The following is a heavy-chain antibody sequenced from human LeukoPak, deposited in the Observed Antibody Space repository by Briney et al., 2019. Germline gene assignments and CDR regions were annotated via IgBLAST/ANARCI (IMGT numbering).Heavy chain of an antibody. J-gene: IGHJ4*02. D-gene: IGHD3-22*01. CDR1: GYTFTGYY. CDR2: INPNSGGT. Sequence: ASVKVSCKASGYTFTGYYMHWVRRAPSQGLQGMGWINPNSGGTNYAQKFQGRVTMARETSISTAYMELRRLRADDTAVYYCARDGMDRYDSSGYYPIDYWGQGTLVTVSS. CDR3: ARDGMDRYDSSGYYPIDY. V-gene: IGHV1-2*02.